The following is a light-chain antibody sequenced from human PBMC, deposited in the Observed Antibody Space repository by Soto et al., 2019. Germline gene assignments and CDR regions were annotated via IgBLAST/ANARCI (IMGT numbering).Light chain of an antibody. V-gene: IGLV2-14*01. J-gene: IGLJ1*01. CDR2: EVS. CDR1: ISDVVGYNY. Sequence: QSSLTQPASVSGSPGQSITISCTGTISDVVGYNYVSWYQQYPGKAPKLMIYEVSNRPSGVSNRFSGSKSGNTASLTISGLQAEEEADYYCSSYTSSSTLQFVFGTGTKVTVL. CDR3: SSYTSSSTLQFV.